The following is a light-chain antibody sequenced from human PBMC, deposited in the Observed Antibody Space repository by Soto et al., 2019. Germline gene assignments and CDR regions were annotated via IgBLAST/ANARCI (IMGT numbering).Light chain of an antibody. J-gene: IGKJ1*01. CDR1: QSISSW. CDR3: QQYNSYSQT. Sequence: DIQMTLSPSTLSASVGDRVTITCRASQSISSWLAWYRQKPGKAPKLLIYDASSLESGVPSRFSGSGSGTEFTLTISSLQPDDFATYYCQQYNSYSQTFGQGTKVDIK. CDR2: DAS. V-gene: IGKV1-5*01.